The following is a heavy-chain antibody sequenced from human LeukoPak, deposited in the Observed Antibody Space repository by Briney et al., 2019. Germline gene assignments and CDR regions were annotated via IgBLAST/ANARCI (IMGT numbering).Heavy chain of an antibody. J-gene: IGHJ4*02. CDR2: ISSSSSYI. V-gene: IGHV3-21*01. CDR3: ARVAYYYDSSGYYYVTSGFDY. Sequence: PGGSLRLSCAASGFTFSSYSMNWVRQAPGKGLEWVSSISSSSSYIYYADSVKGRFTISRDNAKNSLYLQMNSLRAEDTAVYYCARVAYYYDSSGYYYVTSGFDYWGQGTLVTVSS. CDR1: GFTFSSYS. D-gene: IGHD3-22*01.